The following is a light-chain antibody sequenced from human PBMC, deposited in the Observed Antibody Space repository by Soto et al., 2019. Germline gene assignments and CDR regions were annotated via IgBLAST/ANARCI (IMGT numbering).Light chain of an antibody. J-gene: IGKJ1*01. CDR2: GAS. CDR3: QQSYSTSTWT. V-gene: IGKV3-15*01. Sequence: VMTQSPATLSVSPGERATLSCWASETVATNLAWYQQKPGQAPRLLISGASTRAAGISDRFRGSGSGTEFTLTISSLRSEDFATYYCQQSYSTSTWTFGQGTKVEIK. CDR1: ETVATN.